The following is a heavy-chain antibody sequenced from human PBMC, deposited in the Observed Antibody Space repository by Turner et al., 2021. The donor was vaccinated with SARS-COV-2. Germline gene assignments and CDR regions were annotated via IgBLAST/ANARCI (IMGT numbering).Heavy chain of an antibody. Sequence: QLQLQESGPGLVKPSETLSLTCTVSGGSISSTTYYWGWIRQPPGKGLEWIGTIYYSGSTYDNSSLKSRVTISVDTSKNQFSLRLNAVTAADTAVYYCARHSSMTTVTFNYWGQGTLVTVSS. V-gene: IGHV4-39*01. CDR2: IYYSGST. CDR1: GGSISSTTYY. D-gene: IGHD4-17*01. J-gene: IGHJ4*02. CDR3: ARHSSMTTVTFNY.